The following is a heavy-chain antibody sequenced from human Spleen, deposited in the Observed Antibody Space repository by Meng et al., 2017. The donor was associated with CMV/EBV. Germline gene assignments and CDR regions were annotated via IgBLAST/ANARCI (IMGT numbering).Heavy chain of an antibody. CDR1: GYTFTSYG. CDR2: IGAYNGNT. D-gene: IGHD2-8*01. Sequence: ASVKVSCKASGYTFTSYGISWVRQAPGQGLEWMGWIGAYNGNTNYAQKLQGRVTMTTDTSTSTAYMELRSLRSDDTAVYYCARDDAVGVLMVYDNYYYYGMDVWGQGTTVTVSS. CDR3: ARDDAVGVLMVYDNYYYYGMDV. V-gene: IGHV1-18*01. J-gene: IGHJ6*02.